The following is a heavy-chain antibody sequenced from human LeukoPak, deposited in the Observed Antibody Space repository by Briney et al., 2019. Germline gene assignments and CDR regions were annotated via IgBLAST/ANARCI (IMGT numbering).Heavy chain of an antibody. Sequence: PGGSLRLSCAASGFTFSSYGMHWVRQAPGKGLEWVAVIWYDGSNKYYADSVKGRFTISRDNSKNTLYLQMNSLRAEDTAVYYCARDGAPYPFDYWGQGTLVTVSS. V-gene: IGHV3-33*01. CDR3: ARDGAPYPFDY. J-gene: IGHJ4*02. CDR1: GFTFSSYG. CDR2: IWYDGSNK. D-gene: IGHD3-10*01.